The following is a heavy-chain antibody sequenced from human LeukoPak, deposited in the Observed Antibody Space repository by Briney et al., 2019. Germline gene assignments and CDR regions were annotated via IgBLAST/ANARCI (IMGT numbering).Heavy chain of an antibody. CDR1: GGSISSYY. J-gene: IGHJ4*02. V-gene: IGHV4-4*07. CDR2: IYTSGST. Sequence: SETPSLTCTVSGGSISSYYWSWIRQPAGKGLGWIGRIYTSGSTNYNPSLKSRVTMSVDTSKNQFSLKLSSVTAADTAVYYCARVRPRKEGSWYPYFDYWGQGTLVTVSS. D-gene: IGHD6-13*01. CDR3: ARVRPRKEGSWYPYFDY.